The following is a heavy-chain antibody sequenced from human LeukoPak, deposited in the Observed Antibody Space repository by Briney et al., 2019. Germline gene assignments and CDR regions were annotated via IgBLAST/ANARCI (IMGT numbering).Heavy chain of an antibody. Sequence: SETLSLTCAVYGGSFSDYYWSWIRQPPGKGLEWIGDINHSGSTNYNPPLKSRVTISVDTSKNQFSLKLSSVTAADTAVYYCARNGSTTVVVTAPPSGEVGFDYWGQGTLVTVSS. CDR1: GGSFSDYY. CDR3: ARNGSTTVVVTAPPSGEVGFDY. D-gene: IGHD2-21*02. V-gene: IGHV4-34*01. J-gene: IGHJ4*02. CDR2: INHSGST.